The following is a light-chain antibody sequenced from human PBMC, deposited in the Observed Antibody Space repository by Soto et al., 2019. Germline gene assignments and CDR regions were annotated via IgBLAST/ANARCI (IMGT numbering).Light chain of an antibody. CDR2: KAS. CDR3: RQYNSYPVT. Sequence: DIQMTQSPSTLSVSVGDRVTITCRASQSISSWLAWYQQKPGKAPKVLIHKASSLESGVPSRFSGSGSGTEFTLTISSLQPDDFATYYCRQYNSYPVTFGGGTKVEIK. CDR1: QSISSW. J-gene: IGKJ4*01. V-gene: IGKV1-5*03.